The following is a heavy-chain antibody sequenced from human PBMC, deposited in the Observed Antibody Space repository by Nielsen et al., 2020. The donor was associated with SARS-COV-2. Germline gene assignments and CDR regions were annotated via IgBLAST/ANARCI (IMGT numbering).Heavy chain of an antibody. CDR3: VTGNLRTAPDS. J-gene: IGHJ5*01. Sequence: SETLSLTCTVSGGSIRSYYWDWIRQSPGKGLEWIGSISKAGLINYNPSLKSRVTISADTSNIQFSLRLTSVTTADTALYYCVTGNLRTAPDSWGQGTLVTVSS. D-gene: IGHD4-17*01. CDR1: GGSIRSYY. CDR2: ISKAGLI. V-gene: IGHV4-59*01.